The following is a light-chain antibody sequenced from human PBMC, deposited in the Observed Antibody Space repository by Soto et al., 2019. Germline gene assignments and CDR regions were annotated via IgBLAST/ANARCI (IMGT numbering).Light chain of an antibody. Sequence: EIVLTQSPATLSLSPGERATLSCRASQSVSSYLAWYQQKPGQAPRLLIYDASNRATGIPARFSGSGSGTDFTLTISSLEPEDFAIYYCQQHYNLPPWTFGQGTKVEI. CDR1: QSVSSY. V-gene: IGKV3-11*01. CDR2: DAS. CDR3: QQHYNLPPWT. J-gene: IGKJ1*01.